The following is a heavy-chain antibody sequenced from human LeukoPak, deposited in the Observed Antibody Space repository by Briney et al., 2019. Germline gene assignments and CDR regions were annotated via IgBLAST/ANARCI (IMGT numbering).Heavy chain of an antibody. D-gene: IGHD4-17*01. Sequence: SETLSLTCAVSGGSISSGGYYWSWIRQPPGRGLEWIGYIYHSGSTYYNPSLKGRVTISVDRSKNQFSLKLSSVTAADTAVYYCARIYGDIAPFFDYWGQGTLVTVSS. CDR2: IYHSGST. V-gene: IGHV4-30-2*01. CDR1: GGSISSGGYY. J-gene: IGHJ4*02. CDR3: ARIYGDIAPFFDY.